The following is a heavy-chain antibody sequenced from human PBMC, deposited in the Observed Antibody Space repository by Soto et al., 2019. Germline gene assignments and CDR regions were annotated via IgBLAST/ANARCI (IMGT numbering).Heavy chain of an antibody. D-gene: IGHD3-10*01. CDR2: INPNSGGT. CDR1: GYTFTGYY. CDR3: ARGRASGSYYLLGY. V-gene: IGHV1-2*02. Sequence: ASVKVSCKASGYTFTGYYIHWVRQAPGQGLEWMGWINPNSGGTNYAQKFQGRVTMTRDTAIRTAYMEVSRLRSDDTAVYYCARGRASGSYYLLGYWGQGTLVTVSS. J-gene: IGHJ4*02.